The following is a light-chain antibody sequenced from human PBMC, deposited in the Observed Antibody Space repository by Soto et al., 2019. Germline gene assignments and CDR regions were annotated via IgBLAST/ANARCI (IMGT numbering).Light chain of an antibody. Sequence: IMMTQSPATLSVSPGERATLSCRASQSVSSNLAWYQQKPGQAPRLLISGASTRATGIPARFSGSVSGTEFTLTISSLQSEDFVVYYCQQYNNWPGTFGQGTKVDIK. CDR1: QSVSSN. J-gene: IGKJ2*02. CDR3: QQYNNWPGT. CDR2: GAS. V-gene: IGKV3-15*01.